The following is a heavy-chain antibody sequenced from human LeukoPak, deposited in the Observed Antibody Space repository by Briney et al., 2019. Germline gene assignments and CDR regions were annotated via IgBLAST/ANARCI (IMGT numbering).Heavy chain of an antibody. CDR3: AREGQRLFTDGYFQH. D-gene: IGHD6-25*01. V-gene: IGHV3-7*01. Sequence: PGGSLRLSCAASGFTFSSYWMSWVRQAPGKGLEWVANTKQDGSEKYYVDSVKGRFTISRDNAKNSLYLQMNSLRAEDTAVYYCAREGQRLFTDGYFQHWGQGTLVTVSS. CDR1: GFTFSSYW. J-gene: IGHJ1*01. CDR2: TKQDGSEK.